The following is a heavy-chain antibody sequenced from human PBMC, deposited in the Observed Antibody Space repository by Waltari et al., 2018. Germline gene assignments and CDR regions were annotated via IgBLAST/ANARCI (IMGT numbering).Heavy chain of an antibody. CDR2: IQQNGSEK. CDR3: ARDLVATPP. J-gene: IGHJ5*02. D-gene: IGHD2-21*02. V-gene: IGHV3-7*01. CDR1: GFTFSRSW. Sequence: EVQLVESGGDLVQPGGSLRLSCAASGFTFSRSWMTWVRQAPGKGLEWVGNIQQNGSEKWYADSVRGRFTISRDNAMNSPYLQMNSLRVEDTAVYYCARDLVATPPWGQGTLVTVSS.